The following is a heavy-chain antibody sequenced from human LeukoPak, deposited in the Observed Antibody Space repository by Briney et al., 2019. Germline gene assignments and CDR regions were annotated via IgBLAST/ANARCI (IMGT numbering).Heavy chain of an antibody. Sequence: ASVKVSCKASGGTFSSYAISWVRQAPGQGLEWMGGIIPIFGTANYAQKFQGRVTISADESTSTAYMELSSLRSEDTAVYYCARGPYYYDSSGYYYEIDYWGQGTLVTVSS. CDR2: IIPIFGTA. V-gene: IGHV1-69*13. CDR3: ARGPYYYDSSGYYYEIDY. J-gene: IGHJ4*02. D-gene: IGHD3-22*01. CDR1: GGTFSSYA.